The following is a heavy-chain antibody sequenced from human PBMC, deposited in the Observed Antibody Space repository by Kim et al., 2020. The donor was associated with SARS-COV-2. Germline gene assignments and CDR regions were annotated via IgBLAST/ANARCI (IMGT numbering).Heavy chain of an antibody. Sequence: GGSLRLSCAASGFTFSSYAMHWVRQAPGKGLEWVAVISYDGSNKYYADSVKGRFTISRDNSKNTLYLQMNSLRAEDTAVYYCARERGVVRGVNYNWFDPWGQGTLVTVSS. D-gene: IGHD3-10*01. V-gene: IGHV3-30-3*01. CDR1: GFTFSSYA. J-gene: IGHJ5*02. CDR3: ARERGVVRGVNYNWFDP. CDR2: ISYDGSNK.